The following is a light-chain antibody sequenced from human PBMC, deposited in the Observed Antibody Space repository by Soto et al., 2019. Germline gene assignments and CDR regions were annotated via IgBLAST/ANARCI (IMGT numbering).Light chain of an antibody. V-gene: IGKV3-20*01. J-gene: IGKJ5*01. CDR2: GAS. Sequence: EIVLTQSPGTLSLSPGERATLSCRASQSVSSSYLAWYQQKPGQAPRLLIYGASGRATGIPDRFGGSGYGTDFTLTITRLEPEDFAVYYCQQYGSSPGITFGQGTRLEIK. CDR1: QSVSSSY. CDR3: QQYGSSPGIT.